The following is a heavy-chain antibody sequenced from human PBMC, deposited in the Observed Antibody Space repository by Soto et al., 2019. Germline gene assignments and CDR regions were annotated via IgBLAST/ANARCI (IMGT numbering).Heavy chain of an antibody. CDR1: AYTFKNYG. Sequence: GXLVNVSCKTSAYTFKNYGVGWVRQAPGQGLEWMAWISAYNGNTNYAQKLQGRVTVTTDTSTSTAYMELRSLRSDDTAVYYCTKAPGIAVSNDIWGQGTMVTVSS. CDR3: TKAPGIAVSNDI. V-gene: IGHV1-18*01. CDR2: ISAYNGNT. J-gene: IGHJ3*02. D-gene: IGHD6-19*01.